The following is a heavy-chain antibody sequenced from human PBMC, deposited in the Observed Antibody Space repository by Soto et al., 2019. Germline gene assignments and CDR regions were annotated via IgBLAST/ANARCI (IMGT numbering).Heavy chain of an antibody. CDR1: GCSISSGYY. CDR3: AVGYCSSTTCSREYFHH. D-gene: IGHD2-2*01. J-gene: IGHJ1*01. CDR2: IYHSGST. V-gene: IGHV4-38-2*01. Sequence: SETLSLTCAVSGCSISSGYYWGWIRQPPGKGLEWIGTIYHSGSTFHNPSLKSRVTISVDTSKNQFSLKLRSVTAADTAVYYCAVGYCSSTTCSREYFHHWGQGTLATVSS.